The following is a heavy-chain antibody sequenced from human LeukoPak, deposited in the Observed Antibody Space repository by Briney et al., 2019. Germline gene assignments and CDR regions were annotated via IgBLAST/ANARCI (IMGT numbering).Heavy chain of an antibody. CDR2: LNHSGST. CDR1: GGSFSGYY. Sequence: SETLSLTCAVYGGSFSGYYWSWIRQPPGKGLEWIGELNHSGSTNYNPSLKSRVTISVDTSKNQLSLKLPSVTAADTAVYYCARGGTYYGSGSYYPLMYWGQGTLVTVSS. J-gene: IGHJ4*02. V-gene: IGHV4-34*01. D-gene: IGHD3-10*01. CDR3: ARGGTYYGSGSYYPLMY.